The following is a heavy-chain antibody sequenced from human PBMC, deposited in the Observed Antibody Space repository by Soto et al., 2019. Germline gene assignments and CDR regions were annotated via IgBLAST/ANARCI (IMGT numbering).Heavy chain of an antibody. J-gene: IGHJ5*02. V-gene: IGHV4-61*01. CDR3: ARDYLENSSFNWFDP. D-gene: IGHD6-6*01. Sequence: LSLTCTVSGGSFKSGSYSWSWIRQPPGKGLEWIGYVYHTGRTSYNPSLKSRVSISMDTSKNQFSLNLDSVTAADTAVYYCARDYLENSSFNWFDPWGQGTLVTVSS. CDR2: VYHTGRT. CDR1: GGSFKSGSYS.